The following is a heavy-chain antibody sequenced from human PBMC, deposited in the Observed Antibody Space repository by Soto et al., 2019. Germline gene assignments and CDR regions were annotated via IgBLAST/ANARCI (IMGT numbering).Heavy chain of an antibody. V-gene: IGHV3-48*01. D-gene: IGHD2-15*01. CDR2: ISNSGSTK. J-gene: IGHJ4*02. CDR3: ARGVVVVVGGGPENFDY. CDR1: GLTFSTYS. Sequence: GGSLRLSCAASGLTFSTYSMNWVRQAPGKGLEWVSYISNSGSTKYYADSVRGRFTISRDDANNSLYLQMNSLRAEDTAVYYCARGVVVVVGGGPENFDYWGQGALVTVSS.